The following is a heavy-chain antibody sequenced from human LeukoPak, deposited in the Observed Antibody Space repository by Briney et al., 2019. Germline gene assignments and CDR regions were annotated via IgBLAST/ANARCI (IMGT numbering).Heavy chain of an antibody. CDR3: AKDRDYGDYDPYYYYGMDV. J-gene: IGHJ6*02. CDR1: GFTFSSYA. D-gene: IGHD4-17*01. CDR2: ISGSGGST. Sequence: PGGSLRLSCAASGFTFSSYAMSWVRQAPGKGLEWVSAISGSGGSTYYADSVKGRFTISRDNPKNTLYLQMNSLRAEDTAVYYCAKDRDYGDYDPYYYYGMDVWGQGTTVTVSS. V-gene: IGHV3-23*01.